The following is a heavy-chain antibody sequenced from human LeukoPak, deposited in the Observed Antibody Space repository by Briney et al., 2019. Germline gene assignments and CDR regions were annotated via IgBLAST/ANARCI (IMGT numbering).Heavy chain of an antibody. CDR1: GFTFSSYL. CDR2: IKQDGSEK. D-gene: IGHD6-19*01. CDR3: ARDPGYSSGWYFY. Sequence: GGSLRLSCAASGFTFSSYLMSWVRQAPGKGLEWVANIKQDGSEKYYVDSVKGRFTISRDNAKNSLYLQMNSLRAEDTAVYYCARDPGYSSGWYFYWGQGTLVTVSS. V-gene: IGHV3-7*01. J-gene: IGHJ4*02.